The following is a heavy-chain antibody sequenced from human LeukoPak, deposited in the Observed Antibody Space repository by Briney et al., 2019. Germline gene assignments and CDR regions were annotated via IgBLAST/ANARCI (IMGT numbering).Heavy chain of an antibody. CDR3: AREGISSGYYPYYFDY. CDR1: GYTFTGYY. D-gene: IGHD3-22*01. V-gene: IGHV1-18*04. Sequence: ASVKVSCKASGYTFTGYYMHWVRQAPGQGLEWMGWISAYNGNTNYAQKLQGRVTMTTDTSTSTAYMELRSLRSDDTAVYYCAREGISSGYYPYYFDYWGQGTLVTVSS. CDR2: ISAYNGNT. J-gene: IGHJ4*02.